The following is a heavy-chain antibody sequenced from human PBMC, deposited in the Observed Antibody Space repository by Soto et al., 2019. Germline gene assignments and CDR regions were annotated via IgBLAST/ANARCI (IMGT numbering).Heavy chain of an antibody. CDR3: ARDHGEQSGDCRLGN. CDR2: LWYHGSDK. Sequence: SLGPPSATYGLIFTDYVIRLSRYASNKVLEWVAVLWYHGSDKFYADSVKGRFTISRDNSKNTLYLQMNSLRAEDTAVYYCARDHGEQSGDCRLGNWGQRPVVTLS. CDR1: GLIFTDYV. J-gene: IGHJ4*02. V-gene: IGHV3-33*08. D-gene: IGHD2-21*02.